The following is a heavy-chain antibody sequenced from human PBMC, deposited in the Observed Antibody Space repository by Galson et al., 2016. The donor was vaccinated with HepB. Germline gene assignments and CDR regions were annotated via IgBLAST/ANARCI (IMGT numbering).Heavy chain of an antibody. J-gene: IGHJ4*02. CDR1: GFTFSNYW. V-gene: IGHV3-7*01. Sequence: SLRLSCAASGFTFSNYWINWVRQAPGKGLEWVANIGPDGSSQYYVDSVKGRFTISRDNARNSLYLQMNSLRVEDTAVCYCLGTGKAAYWGQGTLVTVSS. D-gene: IGHD1-1*01. CDR3: LGTGKAAY. CDR2: IGPDGSSQ.